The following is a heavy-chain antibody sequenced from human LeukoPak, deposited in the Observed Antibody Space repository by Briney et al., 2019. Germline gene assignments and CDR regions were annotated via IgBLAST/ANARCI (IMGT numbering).Heavy chain of an antibody. CDR3: AREDQYYYDSSGYYRTRVLDY. J-gene: IGHJ4*02. D-gene: IGHD3-22*01. Sequence: SVKVSCKASGGTFSSYAISWVRQAPGQGLEWMGGIIPIFGTANYAQKFQGRVTITADESTSTAYMELSSLRSEDTAVYYCAREDQYYYDSSGYYRTRVLDYWGQGTLVTVSS. CDR1: GGTFSSYA. CDR2: IIPIFGTA. V-gene: IGHV1-69*13.